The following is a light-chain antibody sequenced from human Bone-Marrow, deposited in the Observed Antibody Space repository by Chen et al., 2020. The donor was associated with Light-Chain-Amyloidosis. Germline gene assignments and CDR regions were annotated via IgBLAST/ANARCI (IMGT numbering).Light chain of an antibody. CDR2: EVT. V-gene: IGLV2-14*01. J-gene: IGLJ1*01. CDR1: SSEVGGDNH. CDR3: SSYTITNTLV. Sequence: QSALTQPASVSGSPGQSISISCTGTSSEVGGDNHVSWYQQHPDKAPKLMIYEVTNRPSWVPDRFSGSKSDNTPSLTISGLQTEDEADYFCSSYTITNTLVFGSGTRVTVL.